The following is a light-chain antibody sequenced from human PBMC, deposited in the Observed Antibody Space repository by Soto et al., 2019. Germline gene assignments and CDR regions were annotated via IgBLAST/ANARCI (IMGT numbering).Light chain of an antibody. V-gene: IGKV1-33*01. CDR1: QDISNY. CDR2: DAS. Sequence: DIQMTQSPSSLSASVGDRDTITCQASQDISNYLNWYQQKPGKAPKLLIYDASNLETGVPSRFSGSGSGTDFTFTISSLQPEDIATYYCQQYDNVLSLTFGGGTKVDI. J-gene: IGKJ4*01. CDR3: QQYDNVLSLT.